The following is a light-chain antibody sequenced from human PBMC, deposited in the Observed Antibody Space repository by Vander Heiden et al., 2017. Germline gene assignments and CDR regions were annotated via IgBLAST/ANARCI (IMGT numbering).Light chain of an antibody. CDR3: QQNYSTPHT. V-gene: IGKV1-33*01. Sequence: DIQMTQSPSSLSASVGDRVTITCQASQDISNYLNWYQQKPGKAPKLLIYDASSLERGVPSRFSGSGSGTDFTLTISSLQPEDIATYYCQQNYSTPHTFGGGTKVEIK. CDR2: DAS. CDR1: QDISNY. J-gene: IGKJ4*01.